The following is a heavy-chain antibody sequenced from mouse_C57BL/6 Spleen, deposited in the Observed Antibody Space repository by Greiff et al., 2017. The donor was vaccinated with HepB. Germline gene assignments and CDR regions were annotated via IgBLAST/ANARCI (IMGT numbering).Heavy chain of an antibody. CDR3: ARLETGSRGYVDY. CDR1: GYPFTDYN. J-gene: IGHJ2*01. V-gene: IGHV1-22*01. Sequence: VQLQQSGPELVKPGASVKMSCKASGYPFTDYNMHWVKQRHGKSLEWIGYINPNNGGTSYNQKFKGKATLTVNKSSSTAYMELRSLTSEDSAVYDCARLETGSRGYVDYWGQGTTRTVSS. CDR2: INPNNGGT. D-gene: IGHD4-1*01.